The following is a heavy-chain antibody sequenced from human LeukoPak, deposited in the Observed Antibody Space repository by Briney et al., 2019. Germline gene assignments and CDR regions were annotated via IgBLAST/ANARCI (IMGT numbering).Heavy chain of an antibody. CDR3: AKDEYYYDSSGYYYDIPYFDY. D-gene: IGHD3-22*01. CDR2: ISGSGGST. J-gene: IGHJ4*02. CDR1: GFTLSSYA. V-gene: IGHV3-23*01. Sequence: GGSLRLSCAASGFTLSSYAMNWVRQAPGKGLEWVSAISGSGGSTYYADSVKGRFTISRDNSKNTLYLQMNSLRAEGTAVYYCAKDEYYYDSSGYYYDIPYFDYWGQGTLVTVSS.